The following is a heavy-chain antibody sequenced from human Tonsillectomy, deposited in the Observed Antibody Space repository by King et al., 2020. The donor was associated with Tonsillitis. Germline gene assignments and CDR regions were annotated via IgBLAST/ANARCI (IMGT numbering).Heavy chain of an antibody. V-gene: IGHV4-34*01. CDR2: INHSGST. D-gene: IGHD6-13*01. J-gene: IGHJ5*02. Sequence: VQLQQWGAGLLKPSETLSFTCAVYGGSFSGYYWSWIRQPPGKGLEWIGEINHSGSTNYNPSLKSRVTISVDTSKNQFSLKLSSVTAADTAVYYCAREPGIAAAGDWFDPWGQGTLVTVSS. CDR3: AREPGIAAAGDWFDP. CDR1: GGSFSGYY.